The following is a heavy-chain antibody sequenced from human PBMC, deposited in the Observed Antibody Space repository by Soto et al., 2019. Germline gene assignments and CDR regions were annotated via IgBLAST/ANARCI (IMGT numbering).Heavy chain of an antibody. V-gene: IGHV4-4*02. D-gene: IGHD3-10*01. CDR1: GGSISSSNW. CDR2: IYHSGST. CDR3: ARGRYYGSGSYYGWFDP. Sequence: PSETLSLTCAVSGGSISSSNWLSWVLQPPWKGLEWIGEIYHSGSTNYNPSLKSRVTISVDKSKNQFSLKLSSVTAADTAVYYCARGRYYGSGSYYGWFDPWGQGTLVTVSS. J-gene: IGHJ5*02.